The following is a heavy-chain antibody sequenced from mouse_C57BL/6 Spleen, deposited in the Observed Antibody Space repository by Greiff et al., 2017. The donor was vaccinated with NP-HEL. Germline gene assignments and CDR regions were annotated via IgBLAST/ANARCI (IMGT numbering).Heavy chain of an antibody. V-gene: IGHV1-80*01. D-gene: IGHD2-3*01. CDR1: GYAFSSYW. Sequence: QVQLQQSGAELVKPGASVKISCKASGYAFSSYWMNWVKQRPGKGLEWIGQIYPGDGDTNYNGKFKGKATLTAAKSSSTAYMQLSSLTSEDSAVYFCAQSRWLLQAWFAYWGQGTLVTVSA. CDR3: AQSRWLLQAWFAY. J-gene: IGHJ3*01. CDR2: IYPGDGDT.